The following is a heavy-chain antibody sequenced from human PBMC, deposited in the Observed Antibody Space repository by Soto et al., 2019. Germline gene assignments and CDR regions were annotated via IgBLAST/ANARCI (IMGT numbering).Heavy chain of an antibody. V-gene: IGHV3-53*04. CDR1: GVTVSSNY. Sequence: GGSLRLSCAASGVTVSSNYMSWVRQAPGKGLEWVSVIYSGGSTYYADSVKGRFTISRHNSKNTLYLQMNSLRAEDTAVYYCARAAAGPTPADYYYYYMDVWGKGTTVTVSS. CDR3: ARAAAGPTPADYYYYYMDV. J-gene: IGHJ6*03. D-gene: IGHD6-25*01. CDR2: IYSGGST.